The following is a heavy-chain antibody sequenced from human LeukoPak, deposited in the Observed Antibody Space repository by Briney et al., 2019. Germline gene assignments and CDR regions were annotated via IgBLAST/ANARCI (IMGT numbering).Heavy chain of an antibody. D-gene: IGHD3-10*01. J-gene: IGHJ4*02. CDR2: INHSGST. CDR3: ARQFVWFGEWNFDY. V-gene: IGHV4-39*01. Sequence: SETLSLTCTVSGNSISSGDYYWSWIRQPPGKGLEWIGEINHSGSTNYNPSLKSRVTISVDTSKNQFSLKLSSVTAADTAVYYCARQFVWFGEWNFDYWGQGTLVTVSS. CDR1: GNSISSGDYY.